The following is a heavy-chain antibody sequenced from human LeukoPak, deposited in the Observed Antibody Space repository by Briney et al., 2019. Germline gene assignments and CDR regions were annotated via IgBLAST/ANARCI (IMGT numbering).Heavy chain of an antibody. V-gene: IGHV3-48*03. CDR3: ARATSYYYDSSGYLDY. CDR1: GFTFSSYE. Sequence: PGGSLRLSCAASGFTFSSYEMNWVRQAPGKGLEWVSYISSSGSTIYYADSVKGRFTISRDNAKNSLYLQMNSLRAEDTAVYYCARATSYYYDSSGYLDYWGQGTLVTVSS. CDR2: ISSSGSTI. J-gene: IGHJ4*02. D-gene: IGHD3-22*01.